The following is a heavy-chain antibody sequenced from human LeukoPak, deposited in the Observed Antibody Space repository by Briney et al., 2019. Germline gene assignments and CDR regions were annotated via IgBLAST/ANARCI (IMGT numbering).Heavy chain of an antibody. J-gene: IGHJ4*02. CDR1: GYTLTELS. V-gene: IGHV1-24*01. CDR3: ASAGYSSY. CDR2: FDPEDGET. Sequence: ASVKVSCKVSGYTLTELSMHWVRQAPGKGLEWMRGFDPEDGETIYAQKFQGRVTMTRDTSTSTVYMELSSLRSEDTAVYYCASAGYSSYWGQGTLVTVSS. D-gene: IGHD6-19*01.